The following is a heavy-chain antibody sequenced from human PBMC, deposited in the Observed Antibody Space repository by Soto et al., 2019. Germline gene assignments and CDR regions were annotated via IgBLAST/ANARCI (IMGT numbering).Heavy chain of an antibody. CDR3: GRANGGGDCWGRCFDY. V-gene: IGHV3-7*04. CDR2: IKQDGSEK. CDR1: GFTFSSYW. D-gene: IGHD2-21*02. Sequence: EVQLVESGGGLVQPGGSLRLSCAASGFTFSSYWMSWVRQAPGKGLEWVANIKQDGSEKYYVDSVKGRFTISRDNAKNSLYRKRNGWGAEDTVVYYGGRANGGGDCWGRCFDYGGQGTLVTVSS. J-gene: IGHJ4*02.